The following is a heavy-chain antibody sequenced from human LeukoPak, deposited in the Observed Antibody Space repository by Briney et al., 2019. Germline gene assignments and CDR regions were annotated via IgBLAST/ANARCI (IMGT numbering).Heavy chain of an antibody. J-gene: IGHJ4*02. V-gene: IGHV1-18*01. CDR1: GYTFTSYG. Sequence: GASVKVSCKASGYTFTSYGISWVRQAPGQGLEWMGWISAYNGNTNYAQRLQGRVTMTTDTSTSTAYMELRSLRSDDTAAYYCARGLRPTYYYGSGSYRPPYYFDYWGQGTLVTVSS. CDR2: ISAYNGNT. D-gene: IGHD3-10*01. CDR3: ARGLRPTYYYGSGSYRPPYYFDY.